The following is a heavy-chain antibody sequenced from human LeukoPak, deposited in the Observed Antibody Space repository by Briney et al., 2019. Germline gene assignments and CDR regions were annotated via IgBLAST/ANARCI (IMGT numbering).Heavy chain of an antibody. CDR1: GYSFSNYW. CDR3: ARRAYCGGDCYVDY. V-gene: IGHV5-51*01. CDR2: IYPGDSDT. Sequence: GESLKISCKGSGYSFSNYWIGWVRQMPGKGLEWMGIIYPGDSDTRYSPSFEGQVTISADKSISTAYLQWSSLKASDTAMYYCARRAYCGGDCYVDYWGQGTLVTVSS. D-gene: IGHD2-21*02. J-gene: IGHJ4*02.